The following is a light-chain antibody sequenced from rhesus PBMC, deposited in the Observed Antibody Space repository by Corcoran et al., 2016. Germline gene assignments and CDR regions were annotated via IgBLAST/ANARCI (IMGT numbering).Light chain of an antibody. CDR2: EVS. CDR3: SSYASSSAYI. V-gene: IGLV2-13*02. J-gene: IGLJ1*01. Sequence: AALPQSPSVSGSPGQSDTIPCTGTSSDIGGYNRVSWYHQPPGKAPKLMLYEVSKRPSGVSDRFSGSKSGNTASLTISGLQAEDEADYYCSSYASSSAYIFGAGTRLTVL. CDR1: SSDIGGYNR.